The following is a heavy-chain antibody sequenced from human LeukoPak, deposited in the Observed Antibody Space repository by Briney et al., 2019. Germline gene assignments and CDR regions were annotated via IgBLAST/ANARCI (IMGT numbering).Heavy chain of an antibody. CDR3: ARDQGPDQSSSSYYYYMDV. J-gene: IGHJ6*03. Sequence: SQTLSLTCAISGDSVSSNSAAWNWIRQSPSRGLEWLGRTYYRSKLYNDYAVSVKSRITINPDTSKNQFSLQLNSVTPEDTAVYSCARDQGPDQSSSSYYYYMDVWGKGTTVPVSS. CDR1: GDSVSSNSAA. V-gene: IGHV6-1*01. D-gene: IGHD6-6*01. CDR2: TYYRSKLYN.